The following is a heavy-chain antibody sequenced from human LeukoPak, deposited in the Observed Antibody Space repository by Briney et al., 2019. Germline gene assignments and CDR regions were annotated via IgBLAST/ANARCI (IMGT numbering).Heavy chain of an antibody. J-gene: IGHJ3*02. V-gene: IGHV6-1*01. CDR1: GDSVSSNSAA. D-gene: IGHD6-25*01. CDR2: TYYRSKWYN. CDR3: ARGGLAVPSATFDI. Sequence: SQTLSLTCAISGDSVSSNSAAWNWIRQSPSRGLEWLGRTYYRSKWYNDYAVSMKSRITINPDTSKNQFSLQLNSVTPEDTAVYYCARGGLAVPSATFDIWGQGTMVTVSS.